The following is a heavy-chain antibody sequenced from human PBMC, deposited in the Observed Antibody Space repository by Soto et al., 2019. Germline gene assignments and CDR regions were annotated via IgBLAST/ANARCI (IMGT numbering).Heavy chain of an antibody. V-gene: IGHV1-69*01. J-gene: IGHJ4*02. CDR3: ARGGRGGSGSYLIQDLYYFDY. CDR1: GGTFSSYA. D-gene: IGHD3-10*01. Sequence: QVQLVQSGAEVKKPGSSVKVSCKASGGTFSSYAISWVRQAPGQGLEWMGGIIPIFGTANYAQKFQGRVTITADESTRTAYMELSSLRSEDTAVYYCARGGRGGSGSYLIQDLYYFDYWGQGTLVTVSS. CDR2: IIPIFGTA.